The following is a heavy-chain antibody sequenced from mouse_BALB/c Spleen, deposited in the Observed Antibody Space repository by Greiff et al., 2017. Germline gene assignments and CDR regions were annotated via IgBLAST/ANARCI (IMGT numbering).Heavy chain of an antibody. CDR1: GFTFSSYA. Sequence: EVQLVESGGGLVKPGGSLKLSCAASGFTFSSYAMSWVRQTPEKRLEWVASISSGGSTYYPDSVKGRFTISRDNARNILYLQMSSLRSEDTAMYYCASHYYGSSYCYFDYWGQGTTLTVSS. CDR2: ISSGGST. CDR3: ASHYYGSSYCYFDY. V-gene: IGHV5-6-5*01. J-gene: IGHJ2*01. D-gene: IGHD1-1*01.